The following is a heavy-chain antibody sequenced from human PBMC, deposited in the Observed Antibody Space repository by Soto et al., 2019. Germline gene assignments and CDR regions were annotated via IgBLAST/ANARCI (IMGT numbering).Heavy chain of an antibody. CDR1: GGSISSYY. Sequence: PSETLSLTCTVSGGSISSYYWSWIRQPPGKGLEWIGYIYYSGSTNYNPSLKSRVAISVDTSKNQFSLKLSSVTAADTAVYYCARRKYSGYDPYFDYWGQGTLVTVSS. CDR2: IYYSGST. CDR3: ARRKYSGYDPYFDY. V-gene: IGHV4-59*08. D-gene: IGHD5-12*01. J-gene: IGHJ4*02.